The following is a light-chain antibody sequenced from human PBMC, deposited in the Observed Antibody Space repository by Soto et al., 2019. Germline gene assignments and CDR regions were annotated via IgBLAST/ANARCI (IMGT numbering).Light chain of an antibody. V-gene: IGKV3-15*01. J-gene: IGKJ1*01. Sequence: EIVMTQSPATLSVSPGERATLSCRASQSVSNNLAWYQKKPGQAPRLLIYGASTRATGIPARSSGGGSGTEFTLTISSLHSEDFAVYYCQQYNNWWTFGQGTRVEIK. CDR2: GAS. CDR1: QSVSNN. CDR3: QQYNNWWT.